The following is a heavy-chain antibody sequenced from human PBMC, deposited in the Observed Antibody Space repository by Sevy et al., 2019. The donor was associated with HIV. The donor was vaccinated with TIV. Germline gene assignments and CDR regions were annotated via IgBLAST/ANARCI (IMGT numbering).Heavy chain of an antibody. J-gene: IGHJ3*02. CDR3: ARGRYYDSSGYYGHDAFDI. CDR1: GFTFSSYG. D-gene: IGHD3-22*01. CDR2: IWYDGSNK. Sequence: GGSLRLSCAASGFTFSSYGMQWVRQAPGKGLEWVAVIWYDGSNKYYADSVKGRFTISRDNSKNTLYLQMNSLRAEDTAVYYCARGRYYDSSGYYGHDAFDIWGQGTMLTVSS. V-gene: IGHV3-33*01.